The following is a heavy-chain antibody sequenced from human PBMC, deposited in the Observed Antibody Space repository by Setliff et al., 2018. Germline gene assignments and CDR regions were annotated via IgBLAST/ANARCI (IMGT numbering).Heavy chain of an antibody. V-gene: IGHV4-39*07. J-gene: IGHJ4*02. D-gene: IGHD1-26*01. CDR3: ARSPSSGAYWNPRPFYSDY. CDR1: GDSISDISYY. Sequence: SATLSLTCTISGDSISDISYYWGFIRQSPGKGPEWIGSIYYSGTAYYNPSLKTRVTISVDTAKNQFSLKVNSVTAADTALYYCARSPSSGAYWNPRPFYSDYWGQGTLVTVSS. CDR2: IYYSGTA.